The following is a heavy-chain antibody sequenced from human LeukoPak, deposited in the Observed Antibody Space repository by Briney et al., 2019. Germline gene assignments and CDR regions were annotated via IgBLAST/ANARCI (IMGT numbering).Heavy chain of an antibody. Sequence: PGGSLRLSCVASGFPFSNYEMNWVRQAPGKGLEWVSYSGASGSPMYYADSVKGRFTVSRDNAKNSLFLQVNRLRAEDTAVYYCASGAQSDFWGQGTLVTVSS. CDR1: GFPFSNYE. CDR3: ASGAQSDF. V-gene: IGHV3-48*03. CDR2: SGASGSPM. J-gene: IGHJ4*02. D-gene: IGHD1-26*01.